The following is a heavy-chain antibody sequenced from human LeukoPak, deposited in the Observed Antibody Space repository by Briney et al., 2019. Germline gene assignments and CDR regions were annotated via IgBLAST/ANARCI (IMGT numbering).Heavy chain of an antibody. Sequence: GGSLRLSCAASGFTFSSYWMSWFRQAPGKGLEWVANIKQDGSEKYYVDSVKGRFTISRDNAKNSLYLQMNSLRAEDTAVYYCARSLWFGELYGAGFDYWGQGTLVTVSS. CDR2: IKQDGSEK. J-gene: IGHJ4*02. CDR1: GFTFSSYW. D-gene: IGHD3-10*01. V-gene: IGHV3-7*01. CDR3: ARSLWFGELYGAGFDY.